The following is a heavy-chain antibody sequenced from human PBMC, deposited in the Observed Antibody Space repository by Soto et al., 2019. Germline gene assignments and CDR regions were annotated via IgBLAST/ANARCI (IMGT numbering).Heavy chain of an antibody. CDR2: INHRGSL. J-gene: IGHJ6*02. CDR1: GGSMTSGDQY. D-gene: IGHD1-1*01. Sequence: SETLSLTCTVTGGSMTSGDQYWTWIRHRPGEGLEWFGYINHRGSLYYNPSLQSPVSMSVDTSKNQFSLNLRSVTAADTAVYYCARELPQRQGRNMDVWGQGTTVTVS. V-gene: IGHV4-31*01. CDR3: ARELPQRQGRNMDV.